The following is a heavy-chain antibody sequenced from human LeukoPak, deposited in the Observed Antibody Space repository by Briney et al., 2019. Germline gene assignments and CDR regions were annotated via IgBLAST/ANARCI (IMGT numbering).Heavy chain of an antibody. CDR1: DYTFTSYG. J-gene: IGHJ4*02. CDR3: ARGKASGPYYFDY. V-gene: IGHV1-18*01. D-gene: IGHD5-12*01. Sequence: GASVKVSCKASDYTFTSYGVSWVRQAPGQGPEWMGWISGYNGNTNYAQKLQGRLTLTVDTSTSTAYMELRSLRSDDTAVYFCARGKASGPYYFDYWGQGTLVTVSS. CDR2: ISGYNGNT.